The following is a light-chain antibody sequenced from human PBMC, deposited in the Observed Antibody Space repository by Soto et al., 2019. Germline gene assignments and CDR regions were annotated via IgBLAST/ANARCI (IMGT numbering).Light chain of an antibody. CDR2: DVS. V-gene: IGLV2-14*03. J-gene: IGLJ1*01. CDR3: NSYTSSSTLV. Sequence: QSALAQPASVSGSPGQSITLSCTGTSSDVGNYNYVSWYQQHPGKAPKLMIYDVSNRPSGVSNRFSGSKSGNTASLTISGLQTEDEADYYCNSYTSSSTLVFGTGTKVTVL. CDR1: SSDVGNYNY.